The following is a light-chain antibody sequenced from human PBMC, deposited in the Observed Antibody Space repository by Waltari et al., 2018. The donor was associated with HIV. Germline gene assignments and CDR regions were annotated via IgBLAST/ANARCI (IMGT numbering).Light chain of an antibody. V-gene: IGLV1-51*01. CDR3: GTWDSDLSAVV. CDR2: DNN. Sequence: QSVLTQPPSVSAAPGQRVTISCSGSTSSIGKNYVSWYRQLPGTAPKLLIYDNNQRPSGIPDRFSGSKSGTSATLGITGLQTGDEADYYCGTWDSDLSAVVFGGGTKLTVL. J-gene: IGLJ2*01. CDR1: TSSIGKNY.